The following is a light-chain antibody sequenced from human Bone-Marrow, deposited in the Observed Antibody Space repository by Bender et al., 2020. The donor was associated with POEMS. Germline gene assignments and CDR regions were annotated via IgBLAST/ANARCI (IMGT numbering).Light chain of an antibody. CDR2: EVS. CDR3: SSYAGSNNLV. Sequence: QSALTQPASVSGSPGQSITISCSGTSSDVGGHNYVSWYQQHPGKAPKLMIHEVSKRPSGVPDRFSGSKSGNTASLTVSGLQTEDEAYYYCSSYAGSNNLVFGGGTKLTVL. V-gene: IGLV2-8*01. CDR1: SSDVGGHNY. J-gene: IGLJ3*02.